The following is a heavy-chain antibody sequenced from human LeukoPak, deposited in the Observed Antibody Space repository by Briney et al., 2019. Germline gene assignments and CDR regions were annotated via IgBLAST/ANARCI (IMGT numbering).Heavy chain of an antibody. D-gene: IGHD1-7*01. CDR2: INPSGGST. Sequence: GASVKVSCKASGYTFTSYYMHWVRQAPGQGLEWMGIINPSGGSTSYAQKFQGRVTMTRDMSTSTVYMELSSLRSEDTAVYYCARGTRVYKWNLGFDPWGQGTLVTVSS. CDR1: GYTFTSYY. V-gene: IGHV1-46*01. J-gene: IGHJ5*02. CDR3: ARGTRVYKWNLGFDP.